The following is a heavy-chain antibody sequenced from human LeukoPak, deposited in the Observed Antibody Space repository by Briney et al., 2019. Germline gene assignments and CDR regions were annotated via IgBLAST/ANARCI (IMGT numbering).Heavy chain of an antibody. V-gene: IGHV3-72*01. J-gene: IGHJ4*02. CDR1: GFTFSDHY. CDR2: IRNKANSYTT. Sequence: GGSLRLSCAASGFTFSDHYMDWVRQAPGKGLEWDGRIRNKANSYTTQYAASLKDRFTISRDDSKNSLYLQMNSLKTEDTAVYYCARASVTLPFDCWGQGTLVTVSS. CDR3: ARASVTLPFDC. D-gene: IGHD4-17*01.